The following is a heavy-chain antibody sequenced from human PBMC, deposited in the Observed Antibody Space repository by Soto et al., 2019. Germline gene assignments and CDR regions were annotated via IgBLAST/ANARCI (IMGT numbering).Heavy chain of an antibody. CDR1: GFTFSNYA. D-gene: IGHD5-12*01. CDR3: SKESSEVARPRFDY. V-gene: IGHV3-23*01. Sequence: EVRLLESGGGLIQPGGSLRLSCAASGFTFSNYAMSWVRQAPGKGLEWVSGIPNDGANTYYADSVRGRFTISRDASTNTLYLQMDSLRAEDTAVYYCSKESSEVARPRFDYWGRGTLVTVSS. J-gene: IGHJ4*02. CDR2: IPNDGANT.